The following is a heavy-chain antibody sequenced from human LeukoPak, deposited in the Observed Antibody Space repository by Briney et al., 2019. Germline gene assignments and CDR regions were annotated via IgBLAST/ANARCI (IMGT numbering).Heavy chain of an antibody. D-gene: IGHD4-17*01. CDR3: SNLPPVTTLDY. CDR1: GFTFSSYA. V-gene: IGHV3-23*01. Sequence: GGSLRLSCAASGFTFSSYAMSWVRQAPGKGLEWVSAISGSGGSTYYADSVKGRFTISRDNSKNTLYLQTNSLRDEDRAVYYCSNLPPVTTLDYWCQGTLVTVSS. CDR2: ISGSGGST. J-gene: IGHJ4*02.